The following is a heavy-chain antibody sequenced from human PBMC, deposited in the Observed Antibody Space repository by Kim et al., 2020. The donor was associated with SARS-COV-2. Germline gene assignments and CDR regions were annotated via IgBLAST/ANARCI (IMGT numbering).Heavy chain of an antibody. V-gene: IGHV4-38-2*02. CDR2: IYHSGTT. CDR3: ARDFSTYFDNGGYYYFDY. D-gene: IGHD3-22*01. Sequence: SETLSLTCTVSGYSISSGYYWGWIRQPPGKGLEWIGKIYHSGTTYYNPSLRGRVTMSIDTSKNQLSLNLSSVTAADTAVYYCARDFSTYFDNGGYYYFDYWGQGTLVTVSS. J-gene: IGHJ4*02. CDR1: GYSISSGYY.